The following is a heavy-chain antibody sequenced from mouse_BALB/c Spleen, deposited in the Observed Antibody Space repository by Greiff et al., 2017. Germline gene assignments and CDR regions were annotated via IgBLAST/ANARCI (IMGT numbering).Heavy chain of an antibody. Sequence: DVKLVESGGDLVKPGGSLKLSCAASGFTFSSYGMSWVRQTPDKRLEWVATISSGGSHTYYPDSVKGRFTISRDNAKNTLYLQMSSLKSEDTAMYYCARQRKNYYGSSYEGYFDVWGAGTTVTVSS. CDR3: ARQRKNYYGSSYEGYFDV. J-gene: IGHJ1*01. CDR2: ISSGGSHT. D-gene: IGHD1-1*01. V-gene: IGHV5-6*02. CDR1: GFTFSSYG.